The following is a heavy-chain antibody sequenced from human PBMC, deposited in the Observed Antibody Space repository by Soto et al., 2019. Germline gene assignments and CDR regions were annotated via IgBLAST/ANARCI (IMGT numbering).Heavy chain of an antibody. CDR1: GYTFTGYY. CDR3: ARERGPEYYDFWSGWFGMDV. Sequence: QVQLVQSGAEVKKPGASVKVSCKASGYTFTGYYMHWVRQAPGQGLEWMGWINPNSGGTNYAQKFQGWVTMTRDTSISTAYMELSRLRSDDTAVYYCARERGPEYYDFWSGWFGMDVWGQGTTVTVSS. D-gene: IGHD3-3*01. CDR2: INPNSGGT. J-gene: IGHJ6*02. V-gene: IGHV1-2*04.